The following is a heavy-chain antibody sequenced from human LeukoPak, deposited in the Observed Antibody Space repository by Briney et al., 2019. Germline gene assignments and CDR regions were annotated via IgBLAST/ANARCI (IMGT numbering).Heavy chain of an antibody. CDR3: AKGGLERPGY. D-gene: IGHD1-1*01. CDR2: TSGSGGST. CDR1: GFTFSNYA. J-gene: IGHJ4*02. Sequence: GWSLRLSCAASGFTFSNYAMSWVRQAPGKGLEWVSGTSGSGGSTYYADSVKGRFTISRDNSKNTVYLQMKSLRAEDTAVYYCAKGGLERPGYWGQGTLVTVSS. V-gene: IGHV3-23*01.